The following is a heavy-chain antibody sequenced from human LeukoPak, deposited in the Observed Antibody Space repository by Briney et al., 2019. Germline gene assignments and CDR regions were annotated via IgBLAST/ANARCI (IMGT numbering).Heavy chain of an antibody. V-gene: IGHV3-23*01. CDR1: GFTFSTYA. CDR2: ISSNGDST. J-gene: IGHJ5*02. D-gene: IGHD5-12*01. Sequence: SGGSLRLSCAASGFTFSTYAMSWVRQAPGEGLEWVSSISSNGDSTYYTDSVKGRFTISRDNAKNTLYLQMNRLRDEDTAVCYCATDREYSQEPWGQGTLVTVSS. CDR3: ATDREYSQEP.